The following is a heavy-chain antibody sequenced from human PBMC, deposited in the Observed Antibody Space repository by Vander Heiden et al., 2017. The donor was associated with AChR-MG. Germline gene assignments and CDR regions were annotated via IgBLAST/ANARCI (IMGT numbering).Heavy chain of an antibody. CDR3: ARGTGAYGDYPGGMDV. J-gene: IGHJ6*02. Sequence: EVQLVESGGGLVQPGGSLRLSCAAFGFTLSSYDMHWVRHTTGQGLEWVSAIGSGGDTFYPGSVKGRFTISRENAKNSLYLQMNSLRAGDTAVYYCARGTGAYGDYPGGMDVWGQGTTVTVSS. CDR1: GFTLSSYD. V-gene: IGHV3-13*01. CDR2: IGSGGDT. D-gene: IGHD4-17*01.